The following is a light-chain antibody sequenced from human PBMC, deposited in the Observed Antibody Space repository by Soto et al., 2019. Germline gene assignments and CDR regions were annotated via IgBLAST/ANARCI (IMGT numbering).Light chain of an antibody. V-gene: IGLV2-14*01. CDR3: SSCTTTSTLV. CDR2: EVS. J-gene: IGLJ1*01. CDR1: SADVGGCNY. Sequence: QSALTQPASVSGSPGQSITISCTGTSADVGGCNYVSWYQQHPDKAPKVVIYEVSNRPSGVSNRFSGSKSGNTASLTISGLQPEDEADYYCSSCTTTSTLVFGTGTKV.